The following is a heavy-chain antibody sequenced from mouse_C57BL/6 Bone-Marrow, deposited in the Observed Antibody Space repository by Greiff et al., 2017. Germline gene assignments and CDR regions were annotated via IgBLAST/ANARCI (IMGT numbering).Heavy chain of an antibody. CDR2: IDPSDSYT. V-gene: IGHV1-69*01. CDR3: ASSNYGYFDV. CDR1: GYTFTSYW. J-gene: IGHJ1*03. Sequence: QVQLQQPGAELVMPGASVKLSCKASGYTFTSYWMHWVKQRPGQGLEWIGEIDPSDSYTNYNQKFKGKSTLTVDKSSSTADMQLSSLTSEDSAVYYCASSNYGYFDVWGTGTTVTVSS. D-gene: IGHD2-5*01.